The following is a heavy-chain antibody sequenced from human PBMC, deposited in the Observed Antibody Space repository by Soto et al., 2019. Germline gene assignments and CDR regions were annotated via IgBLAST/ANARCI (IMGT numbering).Heavy chain of an antibody. Sequence: QVQLVQSGAEVKKPGSSVKVSCKASGGTFSSYAISWVRQAPGQGLEWMGGIIPIFGTANYAQKFQGRVTITADESTSTAYMELSSLRSEDTAVYYCATRTVTPYRHYYYGMDVWGQGTTVTVSS. CDR3: ATRTVTPYRHYYYGMDV. CDR2: IIPIFGTA. J-gene: IGHJ6*02. V-gene: IGHV1-69*01. D-gene: IGHD4-17*01. CDR1: GGTFSSYA.